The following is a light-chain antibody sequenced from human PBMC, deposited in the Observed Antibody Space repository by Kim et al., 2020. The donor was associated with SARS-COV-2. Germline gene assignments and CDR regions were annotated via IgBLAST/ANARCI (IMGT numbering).Light chain of an antibody. CDR3: QQYNNWPYT. Sequence: SVSPGERATLSCRASQSVRSNLAWYQQNPGPAPRLLIFGASTRATGIPARFSGSGSGTEFTLTISSLQSEDFAAYYCQQYNNWPYTFGQGTKLEI. CDR2: GAS. CDR1: QSVRSN. J-gene: IGKJ2*01. V-gene: IGKV3-15*01.